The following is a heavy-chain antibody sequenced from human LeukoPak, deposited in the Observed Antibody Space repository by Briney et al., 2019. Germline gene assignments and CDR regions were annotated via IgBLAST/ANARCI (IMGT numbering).Heavy chain of an antibody. CDR3: ARGGSYLSAFDI. Sequence: GGSLRLSCAASGFTVSSNYMSWVRQAPGKGLEWVSIIYSGGSTFYADSVKGRFTISRDNSKNTLYLQMNSLRAEDTAVYYCARGGSYLSAFDIWGQGTMDTVSS. J-gene: IGHJ3*02. D-gene: IGHD1-26*01. CDR1: GFTVSSNY. CDR2: IYSGGST. V-gene: IGHV3-53*01.